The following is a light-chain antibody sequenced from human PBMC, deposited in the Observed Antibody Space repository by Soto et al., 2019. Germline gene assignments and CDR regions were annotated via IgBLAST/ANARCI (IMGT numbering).Light chain of an antibody. J-gene: IGKJ4*01. Sequence: DIQMTQSPSSLSASVGDRVTITCRASQSISSYLNWYQQKPGKAPKLLIYAASSLQSGVPSRFSGRGSGTDFTLTISSLQPEDIATYYCQQYDNLPFTFGGGTKVDIK. CDR3: QQYDNLPFT. V-gene: IGKV1-39*01. CDR1: QSISSY. CDR2: AAS.